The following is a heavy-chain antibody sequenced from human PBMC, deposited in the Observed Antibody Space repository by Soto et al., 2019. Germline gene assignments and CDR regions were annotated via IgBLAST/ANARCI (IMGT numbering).Heavy chain of an antibody. CDR3: ARDRGYSCFDY. CDR2: IKEDGSEK. Sequence: PGGSLRLSCAASGFTFSSSWMNWVRQAPGKGLEWVAGIKEDGSEKYYVDFVKGRFTISRDNAENSLYLQMNGLRAEDTAVYYCARDRGYSCFDYWGLGTLVTSPQ. V-gene: IGHV3-7*01. J-gene: IGHJ4*02. CDR1: GFTFSSSW. D-gene: IGHD5-18*01.